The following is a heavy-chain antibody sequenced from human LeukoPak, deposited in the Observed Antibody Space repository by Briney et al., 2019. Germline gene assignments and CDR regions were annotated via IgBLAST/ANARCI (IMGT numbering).Heavy chain of an antibody. Sequence: GRSLRLSCAASGFTFSSYSMNWVRQAPGKGLEWVSSISSSSSYIYYADSVKGRFTISRDNARNSLYLQMNSLRAEDTAVYYCAREAATIRYFDYWGQGTLVTVSS. CDR2: ISSSSSYI. J-gene: IGHJ4*02. CDR3: AREAATIRYFDY. D-gene: IGHD5-24*01. CDR1: GFTFSSYS. V-gene: IGHV3-21*01.